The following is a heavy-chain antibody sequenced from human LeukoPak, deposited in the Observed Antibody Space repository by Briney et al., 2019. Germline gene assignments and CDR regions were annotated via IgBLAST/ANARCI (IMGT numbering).Heavy chain of an antibody. CDR1: GLTFSSYW. Sequence: GGSLRLSCAASGLTFSSYWMSWVRQAPGKGLEWVSVIYSGGSTYYADSVKGRFTISRDNSKNTLYLQMSSLRAEDTAVYYCAKVAEVGATGYYYYMDVWGKGTTVTISS. D-gene: IGHD1-26*01. V-gene: IGHV3-66*01. J-gene: IGHJ6*03. CDR3: AKVAEVGATGYYYYMDV. CDR2: IYSGGST.